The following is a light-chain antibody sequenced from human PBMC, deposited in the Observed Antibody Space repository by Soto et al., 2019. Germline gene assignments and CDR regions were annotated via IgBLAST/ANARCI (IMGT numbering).Light chain of an antibody. V-gene: IGLV2-14*01. J-gene: IGLJ2*01. CDR1: SSDVGGYNY. CDR3: ISYASSSTHGV. Sequence: QSALTQPASVSGSPGKSITISCTGTSSDVGGYNYVSWYQQHPGKAPKLMIYDVSTRPSGVSNRFSGSKSGNTASLTISGLQAEDEADYYCISYASSSTHGVFGGGTKLTVL. CDR2: DVS.